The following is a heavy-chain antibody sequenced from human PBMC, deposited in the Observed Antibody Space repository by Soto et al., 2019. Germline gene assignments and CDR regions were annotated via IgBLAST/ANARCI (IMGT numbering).Heavy chain of an antibody. Sequence: ASVKVSCKVSGYTLTELSMHWVRQAPGKGLEWMGGFDPEDGETIYAQKFQGRVTMTEDTSTDTAYMELSSLRSEDTAVYYCATPSTGDRAFDIWGQGTMVTVSS. D-gene: IGHD7-27*01. CDR1: GYTLTELS. CDR2: FDPEDGET. J-gene: IGHJ3*02. V-gene: IGHV1-24*01. CDR3: ATPSTGDRAFDI.